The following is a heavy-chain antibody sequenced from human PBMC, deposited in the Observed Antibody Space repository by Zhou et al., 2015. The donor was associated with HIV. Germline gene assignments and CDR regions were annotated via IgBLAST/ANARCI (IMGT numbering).Heavy chain of an antibody. CDR2: ISTYNGNT. Sequence: QVQLVQSGAEVKKPGASVKVSCKASGYTFTSYRISWVRQAPGQGLEWMGWISTYNGNTNYAQKLQGRVTMTTDTSTSTAYMEMRSLRSDDTAVYYCARDRGDYDFWSGYYNGGGGEIWGQGDNGHRLF. CDR1: GYTFTSYR. CDR3: ARDRGDYDFWSGYYNGGGGEI. J-gene: IGHJ3*02. V-gene: IGHV1-18*01. D-gene: IGHD3-3*01.